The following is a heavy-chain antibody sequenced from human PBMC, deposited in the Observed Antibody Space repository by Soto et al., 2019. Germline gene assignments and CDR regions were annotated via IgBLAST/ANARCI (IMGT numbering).Heavy chain of an antibody. D-gene: IGHD6-25*01. CDR1: GFTFSNYA. V-gene: IGHV3-23*01. CDR2: ISGSGGTT. CDR3: AKFFVETGSNSGWPWSFHY. Sequence: EVQLLESGGGLVQPGRSLRLSCAASGFTFSNYAMSWVRQAPGQGLDWVSAISGSGGTTYYADSVKGRFTISRDNSKNTPFLQMHSLRAEDAAVYYCAKFFVETGSNSGWPWSFHYWGQGTLVTVSS. J-gene: IGHJ4*02.